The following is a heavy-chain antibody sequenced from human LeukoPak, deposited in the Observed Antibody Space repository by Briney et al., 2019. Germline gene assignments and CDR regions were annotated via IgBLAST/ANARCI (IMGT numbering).Heavy chain of an antibody. D-gene: IGHD4-17*01. CDR3: AREKTDDYGDYVAFDV. V-gene: IGHV4-4*07. CDR1: NDSISSYY. J-gene: IGHJ3*01. CDR2: VYTSGST. Sequence: SETLSLTCTVSNDSISSYYWSWIRQPAGKGLEWIGRVYTSGSTNYHPSLKSRVTISVDMSKNQFSLRLSSVTAADAAVYYCAREKTDDYGDYVAFDVWGHGTLVTVSS.